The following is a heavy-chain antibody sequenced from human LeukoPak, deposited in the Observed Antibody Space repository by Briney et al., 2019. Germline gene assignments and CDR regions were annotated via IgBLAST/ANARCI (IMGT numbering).Heavy chain of an antibody. V-gene: IGHV5-51*01. CDR3: ARRYYGSGTYYFDY. J-gene: IGHJ4*02. Sequence: GESLKISCKGSGYRFAFNWIGWVRQVPGKGLEWMGIVYPADSDTRYSPSFQGQVTFSADKSIDTAYLQWSSLKASDTAVYYCARRYYGSGTYYFDYWGQGTLVTVPS. CDR1: GYRFAFNW. D-gene: IGHD3-10*01. CDR2: VYPADSDT.